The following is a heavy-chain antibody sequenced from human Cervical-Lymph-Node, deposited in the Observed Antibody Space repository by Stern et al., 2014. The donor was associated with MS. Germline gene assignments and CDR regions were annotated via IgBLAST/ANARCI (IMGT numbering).Heavy chain of an antibody. V-gene: IGHV3-11*01. CDR2: LSSSGSTI. Sequence: VRLEESGGGLVKPGGSLRLSCAASGFTFSDYYMSWIRQAPGKGLEWVSYLSSSGSTIYYADSVKGRFTISRDNAKNSLYLQMNSLRAEDTAVYYCARGEGRYYDSSGPDPDAFDIWGQGTMVTVSS. CDR1: GFTFSDYY. CDR3: ARGEGRYYDSSGPDPDAFDI. J-gene: IGHJ3*02. D-gene: IGHD3-22*01.